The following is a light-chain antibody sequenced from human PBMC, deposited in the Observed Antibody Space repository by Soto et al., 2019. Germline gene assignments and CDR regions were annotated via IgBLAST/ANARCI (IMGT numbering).Light chain of an antibody. CDR3: QSYDSSKFV. CDR2: DDN. CDR1: SGSIASNS. V-gene: IGLV6-57*04. J-gene: IGLJ1*01. Sequence: NFMLTQPHSVSESPGKTVTISCTRSSGSIASNSVQWYQQRPGSAPTTVIYDDNQRPSGVPDRSSGSIDSSSTSASLTISGLKTEDEADYYCQSYDSSKFVFGTGTKV.